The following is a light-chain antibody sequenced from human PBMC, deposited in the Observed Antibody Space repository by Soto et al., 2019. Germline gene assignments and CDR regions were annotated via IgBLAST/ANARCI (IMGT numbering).Light chain of an antibody. V-gene: IGKV3-20*01. CDR2: GAS. CDR1: KSVTSSY. CDR3: HQYCSSPRT. Sequence: VLTQSXGKLSFCTQEXXXXXXXAIKSVTSSYLAWYQHKXGQAPRLVIYGASXRANGIPDRFSGSGSGTDFTLTISRLETEDFAVYYCHQYCSSPRTFGQGTKVDIK. J-gene: IGKJ1*01.